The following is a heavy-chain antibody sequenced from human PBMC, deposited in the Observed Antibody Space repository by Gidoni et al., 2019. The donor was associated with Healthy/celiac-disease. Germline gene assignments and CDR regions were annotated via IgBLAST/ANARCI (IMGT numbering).Heavy chain of an antibody. CDR2: ISYDGSNK. CDR1: GFTFRSYA. Sequence: QVQLVESGGGVVQPGRSLRLSCAASGFTFRSYAMHWVRQAPGKGLEWVAVISYDGSNKYYADSVKGRFTISRDNSKNTLYLQMNSLRAEDTAVYYCARNLDWSGYYLNAFDIWGQGTMVTVSS. D-gene: IGHD3-3*01. J-gene: IGHJ3*02. CDR3: ARNLDWSGYYLNAFDI. V-gene: IGHV3-30*04.